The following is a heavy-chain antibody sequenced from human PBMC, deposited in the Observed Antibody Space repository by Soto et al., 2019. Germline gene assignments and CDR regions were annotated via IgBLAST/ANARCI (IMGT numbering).Heavy chain of an antibody. CDR2: IYYSGST. Sequence: TSETLSLTCTVSGGSISSGGYYWSWIRQHPGKGLEWIGYIYYSGSTYYNPSLKSRVTISVDTSKNQFSLKLSSVTAADTAVYYCARGVGLWFGESHPGYYFDYWGQGTLVTVSS. J-gene: IGHJ4*02. CDR3: ARGVGLWFGESHPGYYFDY. D-gene: IGHD3-10*01. V-gene: IGHV4-31*03. CDR1: GGSISSGGYY.